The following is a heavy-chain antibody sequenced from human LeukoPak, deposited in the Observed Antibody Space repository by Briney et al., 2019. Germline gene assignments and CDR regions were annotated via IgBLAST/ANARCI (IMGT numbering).Heavy chain of an antibody. CDR1: GFPFSSYA. CDR2: ISYDGSNK. CDR3: ARAGITMVRGVIINWFDP. Sequence: QPGRSLLLSCVASGFPFSSYAMHWVRQAPGKGLEWVAVISYDGSNKYYADSVKDRFTISRDDSKNTLYLQMNSLRAEDTAVYYCARAGITMVRGVIINWFDPWGQGTLVTVSS. D-gene: IGHD3-10*01. J-gene: IGHJ5*02. V-gene: IGHV3-30*04.